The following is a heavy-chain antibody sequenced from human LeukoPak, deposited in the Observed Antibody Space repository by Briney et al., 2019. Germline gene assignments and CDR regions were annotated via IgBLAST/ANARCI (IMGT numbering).Heavy chain of an antibody. J-gene: IGHJ3*02. Sequence: GGSLRLSCAASGFNFYDYGMSWVRQAPREGLEWVSAISGSGGSTYYTDSVKGRFTISRDNSKNTLYLQMNSLRVEDTAIYYCAKAYYYDSTGSIDAFDIWGQGTMVTVSS. CDR1: GFNFYDYG. CDR3: AKAYYYDSTGSIDAFDI. V-gene: IGHV3-23*01. CDR2: ISGSGGST. D-gene: IGHD3-22*01.